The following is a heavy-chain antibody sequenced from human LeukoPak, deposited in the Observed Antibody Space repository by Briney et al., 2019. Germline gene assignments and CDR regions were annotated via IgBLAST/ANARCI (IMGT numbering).Heavy chain of an antibody. CDR3: ARVLEGSSGQHWYFDL. V-gene: IGHV4-34*01. Sequence: SETLSLACAVYGGSFSGYYWSWIRQPPGKGLEWIGEINHSGSTNYNPSLKSRVTISVDTSKNQFSLRLSSVTAADTAVYYCARVLEGSSGQHWYFDLWGRGTLVTVSS. CDR1: GGSFSGYY. J-gene: IGHJ2*01. CDR2: INHSGST. D-gene: IGHD6-19*01.